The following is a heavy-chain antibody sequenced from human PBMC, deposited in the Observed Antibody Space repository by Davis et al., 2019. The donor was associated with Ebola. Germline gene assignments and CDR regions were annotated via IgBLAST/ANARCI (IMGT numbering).Heavy chain of an antibody. CDR1: GFTFSSYA. V-gene: IGHV3-30*04. D-gene: IGHD6-13*01. CDR2: ISYDGSNK. J-gene: IGHJ4*02. Sequence: PGGSLRLSCAASGFTFSSYAMHWVRQAPGKGLEWVAVISYDGSNKYYADSVKGRFTISRDNSKNTLYLQMNSLRAEDTAVYYCAAAGIAAAGHFDYWGQGTLVTVSS. CDR3: AAAGIAAAGHFDY.